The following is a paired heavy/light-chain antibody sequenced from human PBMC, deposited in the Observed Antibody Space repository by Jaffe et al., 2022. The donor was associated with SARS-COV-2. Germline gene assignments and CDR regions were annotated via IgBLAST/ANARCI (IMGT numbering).Light chain of an antibody. V-gene: IGKV4-1*01. CDR3: HQYQTSPLS. CDR1: QSVLYSSNNKNY. Sequence: DIVVTQSPDSLAVSLGERATITCKTSQSVLYSSNNKNYLAWYQQKPGQPPKPLIYWASSRESGVPDRFSGSGSGTDFTLTISSLQAEDVAVYYCHQYQTSPLSFGGGTKVEIK. J-gene: IGKJ4*01. CDR2: WAS.
Heavy chain of an antibody. Sequence: QVQLVQSGAEVQKPGSSVRVSCKASGTTFSNYAINWVRQAPGQGLEWMGNIIPMLDLATYGPKFQGRVTINANKSTSTAYMELSSLSPEDTAVYYCSTRIVRSASEHDHWGQGTLVTVSS. CDR3: STRIVRSASEHDH. J-gene: IGHJ5*02. V-gene: IGHV1-69*02. CDR1: GTTFSNYA. CDR2: IIPMLDLA. D-gene: IGHD1-26*01.